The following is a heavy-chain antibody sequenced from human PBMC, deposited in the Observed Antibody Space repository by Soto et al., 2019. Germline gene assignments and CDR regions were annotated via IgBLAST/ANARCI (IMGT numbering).Heavy chain of an antibody. CDR3: AKDRRAYYYGSGSDY. V-gene: IGHV3-30*18. Sequence: QVQLVESGGGVVQPGGSLRLSCAASGFIFSDHGLHWVRQTPGKGLEWVAVISYDGINKFYAASVKGRFIISRDNSRNTLYLQLIDLRAEDAGVYYCAKDRRAYYYGSGSDYWGQGTLVTVSS. D-gene: IGHD3-10*01. CDR2: ISYDGINK. CDR1: GFIFSDHG. J-gene: IGHJ4*02.